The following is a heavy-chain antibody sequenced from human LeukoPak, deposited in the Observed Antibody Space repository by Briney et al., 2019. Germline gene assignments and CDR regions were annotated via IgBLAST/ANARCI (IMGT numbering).Heavy chain of an antibody. V-gene: IGHV5-51*01. J-gene: IGHJ5*01. CDR2: IYPGDSHT. Sequence: GESLKISCKGSGYSFTSYWIGWVRQMPGKGLEWMGIIYPGDSHTKYNPSFQGQVTISADKSSSTAYLQWISLRASDTAIYYCVRTPTCSSGSCYPNWFDSWGQGTLVTVFS. CDR3: VRTPTCSSGSCYPNWFDS. CDR1: GYSFTSYW. D-gene: IGHD2-15*01.